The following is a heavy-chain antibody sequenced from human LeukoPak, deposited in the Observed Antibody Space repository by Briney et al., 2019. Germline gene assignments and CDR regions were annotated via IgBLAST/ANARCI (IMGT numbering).Heavy chain of an antibody. CDR3: TRLAARTLHCSGGSCYSGY. V-gene: IGHV3-73*01. Sequence: PGGSLRLSCAAPGSTFTGTAMPWVRQASGKGLDWVGRFRLKAHSYATAYAASVKGRFTISRDDSKTTAYLQMNSLKTEDTAVYYCTRLAARTLHCSGGSCYSGYWGQGTLVTVSS. D-gene: IGHD2-15*01. CDR1: GSTFTGTA. CDR2: FRLKAHSYAT. J-gene: IGHJ4*02.